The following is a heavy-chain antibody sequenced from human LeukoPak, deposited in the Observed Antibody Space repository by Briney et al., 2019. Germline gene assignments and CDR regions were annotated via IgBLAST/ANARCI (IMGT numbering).Heavy chain of an antibody. J-gene: IGHJ4*02. CDR1: GFTFHDYG. Sequence: GGSLRLSCAASGFTFHDYGMSWVRQAPGKGLEWVSAINWNGGSTGYADSVKGRFTISRDNAKNSLYLQMNSLRAEDTALYHCARVDDSSGYYYALDYWGQGTLVTVSS. CDR3: ARVDDSSGYYYALDY. D-gene: IGHD3-22*01. V-gene: IGHV3-20*01. CDR2: INWNGGST.